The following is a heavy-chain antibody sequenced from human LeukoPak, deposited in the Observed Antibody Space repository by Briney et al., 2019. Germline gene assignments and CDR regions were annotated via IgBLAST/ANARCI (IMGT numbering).Heavy chain of an antibody. V-gene: IGHV3-7*01. D-gene: IGHD3-9*01. CDR2: IKQDGSEK. Sequence: PGGSLRLSCAASGFTFSSYWMSWVRQAPGKGLEWVANIKQDGSEKYYVDSVKGRFTISRDNAKNSLYLQMNSLRAEDTAVYYCARTYYDILTGYLPLNLFDYWGQGTLVTVSS. CDR3: ARTYYDILTGYLPLNLFDY. CDR1: GFTFSSYW. J-gene: IGHJ4*02.